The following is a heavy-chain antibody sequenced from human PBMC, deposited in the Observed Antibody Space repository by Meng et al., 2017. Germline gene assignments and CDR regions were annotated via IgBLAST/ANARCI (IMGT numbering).Heavy chain of an antibody. V-gene: IGHV3-21*01. CDR1: GFTFSSYS. CDR2: ISSSSSYI. CDR3: ARDQYRHEEYYYDRSGYYDY. D-gene: IGHD3-22*01. J-gene: IGHJ4*01. Sequence: GESLKISCAASGFTFSSYSMNWVRQAPGKGLEWVSSISSSSSYIYYADSVKGRFTISRDNAKNSLYLQMNSLRAEDTAVYYCARDQYRHEEYYYDRSGYYDYWGQGTQVTVSS.